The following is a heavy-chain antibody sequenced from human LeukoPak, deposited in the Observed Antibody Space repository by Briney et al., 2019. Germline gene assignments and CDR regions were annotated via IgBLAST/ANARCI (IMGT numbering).Heavy chain of an antibody. CDR3: AKLLSSDWDFDAFDI. CDR1: GFTFSSQA. CDR2: ISGGGGKT. Sequence: PGGSLRLSCAASGFTFSSQAMTWVRQAPGKGLEWVSTISGGGGKTYYADSVKGRFTISKDNSKITLYLQMSSLRAEDTAVYYCAKLLSSDWDFDAFDIWGQGTMVTVSS. V-gene: IGHV3-23*01. D-gene: IGHD2-21*02. J-gene: IGHJ3*02.